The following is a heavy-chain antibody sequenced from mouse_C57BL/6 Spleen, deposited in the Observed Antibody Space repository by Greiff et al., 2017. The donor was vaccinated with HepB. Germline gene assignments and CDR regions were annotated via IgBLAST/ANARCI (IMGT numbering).Heavy chain of an antibody. J-gene: IGHJ4*01. D-gene: IGHD2-4*01. Sequence: EVKLVESGGGLVKPGGSLKLSCAASGFTFSSYAMSWVRQTPEKRLEWVATISDGGSYTYYPDNVKGRFTISRDNAKNNLYLQMSHLKSEDTAMYYCASLYDYEDAMDYWGQGTSVTVSS. V-gene: IGHV5-4*03. CDR2: ISDGGSYT. CDR3: ASLYDYEDAMDY. CDR1: GFTFSSYA.